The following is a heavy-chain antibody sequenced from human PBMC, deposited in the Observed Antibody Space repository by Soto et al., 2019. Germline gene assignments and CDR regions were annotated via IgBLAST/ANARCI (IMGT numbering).Heavy chain of an antibody. CDR2: INHSAST. Sequence: QVQLQQWGAGLLKPSETLSLTCAVYGGSFSGYYWSWIRQPPGKGLEWIGEINHSASTNYNPSLKSRVTISVDTSKNQFSLKLSSVTAADTAVYYCAFGDYAADFNWGQGTLVTVSS. CDR1: GGSFSGYY. J-gene: IGHJ4*02. CDR3: AFGDYAADFN. D-gene: IGHD4-17*01. V-gene: IGHV4-34*01.